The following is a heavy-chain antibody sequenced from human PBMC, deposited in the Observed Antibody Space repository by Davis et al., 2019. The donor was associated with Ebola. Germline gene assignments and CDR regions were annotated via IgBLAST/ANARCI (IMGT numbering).Heavy chain of an antibody. Sequence: SETLSLTCAVYGGSFSGYYWSWIRQPPGKGLEWIGEINHSGSTNYNPSLKSRVTISVDKSKNQFSLKLSSVTAADTAVYYCARVWSGLYFDYWGQGTLVTVSS. CDR1: GGSFSGYY. D-gene: IGHD3-3*01. V-gene: IGHV4-34*01. J-gene: IGHJ4*02. CDR2: INHSGST. CDR3: ARVWSGLYFDY.